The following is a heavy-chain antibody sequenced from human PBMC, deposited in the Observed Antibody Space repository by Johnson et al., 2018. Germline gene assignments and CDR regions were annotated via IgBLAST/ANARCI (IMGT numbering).Heavy chain of an antibody. V-gene: IGHV4-61*02. CDR2: IYTSGST. CDR1: GGSISSGSYF. J-gene: IGHJ3*02. D-gene: IGHD3-10*01. CDR3: ARELRSDDAFDI. Sequence: QVQLQESGPGLVKPSQTLSLTCTVSGGSISSGSYFWTWIRQPAGKGLEWIGRIYTSGSTNYNPSLKSRVTISVDTSKNQFSLKLSSVTPADPPVYYCARELRSDDAFDIWGQGTMVTVSS.